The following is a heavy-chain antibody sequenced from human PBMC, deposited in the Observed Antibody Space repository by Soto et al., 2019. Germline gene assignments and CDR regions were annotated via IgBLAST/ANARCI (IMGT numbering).Heavy chain of an antibody. CDR1: GYTFTNYD. D-gene: IGHD3-10*01. V-gene: IGHV1-8*01. J-gene: IGHJ6*02. Sequence: QVHLVQSGAEVKQPGASVRVSCKASGYTFTNYDITWVRQATGQGLEWMGWMNPDIENTGSPQKFQGRVTMTVITSMSTSYMELTSLRSEDTAVYYCTRAQFEFGSYFGLDVWGQGTTVTVSS. CDR2: MNPDIENT. CDR3: TRAQFEFGSYFGLDV.